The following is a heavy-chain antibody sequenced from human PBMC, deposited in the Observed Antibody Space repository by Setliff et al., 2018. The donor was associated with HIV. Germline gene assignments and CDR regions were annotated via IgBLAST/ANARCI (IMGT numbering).Heavy chain of an antibody. V-gene: IGHV1-46*01. CDR1: GYTFTSYY. CDR2: IIPFIDAT. CDR3: AKAAVEMTTIAFGGPPGY. D-gene: IGHD3-16*01. J-gene: IGHJ4*02. Sequence: ASVKVSCKASGYTFTSYYVHWVRQAPGQGLEWMGTIIPFIDATHYAQSFQGRLTITADESSNTAYMELSSLRLHDTAVYYCAKAAVEMTTIAFGGPPGYWGQGTLVTVSS.